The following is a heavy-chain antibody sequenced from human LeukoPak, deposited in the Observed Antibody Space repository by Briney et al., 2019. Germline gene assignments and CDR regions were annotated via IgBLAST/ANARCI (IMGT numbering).Heavy chain of an antibody. J-gene: IGHJ4*02. D-gene: IGHD6-19*01. Sequence: RTGGSLRLSCAASGFTFDDYGMSWVRQAPGKGLEWISGVNWNGGSTGYADSVKGRFTISRDNAKNSLYLQMNSLRAEDTAIYYCVRDKNGWAGDYWGQGTLVTVSS. CDR3: VRDKNGWAGDY. V-gene: IGHV3-20*04. CDR1: GFTFDDYG. CDR2: VNWNGGST.